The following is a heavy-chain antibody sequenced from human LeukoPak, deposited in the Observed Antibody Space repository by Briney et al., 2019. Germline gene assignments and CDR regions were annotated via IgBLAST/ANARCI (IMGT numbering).Heavy chain of an antibody. J-gene: IGHJ6*03. D-gene: IGHD6-6*01. CDR3: AKDGGYSSSDYYYYYMDV. V-gene: IGHV3-53*01. CDR2: IYSGGST. Sequence: GGSLRLSCAASGFTVSSNYMSWVRQAPGKGLEWVSVIYSGGSTYYADSVKGRFTISRDNSKNTLYLQMNSLRAEDTAVYYCAKDGGYSSSDYYYYYMDVWGKGTTVTVSS. CDR1: GFTVSSNY.